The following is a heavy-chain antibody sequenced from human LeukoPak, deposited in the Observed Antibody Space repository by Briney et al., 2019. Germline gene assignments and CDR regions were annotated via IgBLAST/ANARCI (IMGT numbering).Heavy chain of an antibody. Sequence: GGSLRLSCIASGFTFSSYSMHWVRQAPGKGLEWVAVISYDGKNEYFADSVKGRFAISRDNSKNILYLQMNSLRPDDTAVYYCAKDGIAVDGGFDFWGQGTLVTVSS. D-gene: IGHD6-19*01. CDR1: GFTFSSYS. J-gene: IGHJ4*02. V-gene: IGHV3-30*09. CDR2: ISYDGKNE. CDR3: AKDGIAVDGGFDF.